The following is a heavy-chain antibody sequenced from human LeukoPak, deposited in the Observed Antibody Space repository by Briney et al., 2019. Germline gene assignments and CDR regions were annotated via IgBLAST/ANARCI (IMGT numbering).Heavy chain of an antibody. V-gene: IGHV3-74*01. Sequence: GSLRLSCAASAFTFNTYLMHWVRQVPGRGLEWVSRINGDESSTNYADSVKGRFTISRDNTKDTLYLHMNSLTAEDTAVYYCARGAKWAYYFDYWGQGTLVTVSS. CDR3: ARGAKWAYYFDY. CDR2: INGDESST. D-gene: IGHD1-26*01. CDR1: AFTFNTYL. J-gene: IGHJ4*02.